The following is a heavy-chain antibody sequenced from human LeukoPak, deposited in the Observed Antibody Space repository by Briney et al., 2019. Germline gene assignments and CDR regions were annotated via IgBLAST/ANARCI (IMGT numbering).Heavy chain of an antibody. D-gene: IGHD4/OR15-4a*01. V-gene: IGHV1-69*13. CDR1: GGSFSRHA. CDR2: IVPIFGLA. CDR3: AGSKRGAPYYYYMDF. J-gene: IGHJ6*03. Sequence: SVKVSCKASGGSFSRHAMSWVRQAPGQGLEWMGGIVPIFGLADYAPKFQGRVAITADESTNTAYMELTSLTFEDTALYYCAGSKRGAPYYYYMDFWGIGTTVTVSS.